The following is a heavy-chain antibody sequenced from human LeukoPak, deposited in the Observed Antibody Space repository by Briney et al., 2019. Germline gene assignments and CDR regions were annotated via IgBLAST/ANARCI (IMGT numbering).Heavy chain of an antibody. V-gene: IGHV4-34*01. Sequence: SETLSLTCAVYGGSFSGYYWSWIRQPPGKGLEWIGEINHSGSTNYNPSLKSRVSMSVDTSKNQFSLKLNSVTAADTAVYYCASRDTATGLDWGQGTLVTVSS. CDR2: INHSGST. J-gene: IGHJ4*02. D-gene: IGHD5-18*01. CDR3: ASRDTATGLD. CDR1: GGSFSGYY.